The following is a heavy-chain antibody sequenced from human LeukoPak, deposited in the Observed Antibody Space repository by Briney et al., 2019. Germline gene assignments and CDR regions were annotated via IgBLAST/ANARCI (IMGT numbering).Heavy chain of an antibody. V-gene: IGHV3-49*03. CDR3: TRKEATVTRMHHFDY. CDR1: GFTFGDYA. CDR2: IRSKAYSGTT. D-gene: IGHD4-11*01. Sequence: HAGGSLRLSCTASGFTFGDYAMSWFRQAPGKGLEWVGFIRSKAYSGTTEYAASVKGRFTISRDDSKSIAYLQMNSLKTEDTAVYYCTRKEATVTRMHHFDYWGQGTLVTVSS. J-gene: IGHJ4*02.